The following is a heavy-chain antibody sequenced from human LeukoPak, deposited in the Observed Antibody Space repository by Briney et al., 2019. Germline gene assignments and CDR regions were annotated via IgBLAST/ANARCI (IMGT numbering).Heavy chain of an antibody. Sequence: PGGSLRLSCAASGFTFDDYAMHWVRQAPGQGREWVSGISWNSGSIGYADSVKGRFTISRENAKNSPYLQRNSLRAEETALYYRARAYGDPGPFDYWGQGTLVTVSS. D-gene: IGHD4-17*01. CDR3: ARAYGDPGPFDY. CDR1: GFTFDDYA. V-gene: IGHV3-9*01. CDR2: ISWNSGSI. J-gene: IGHJ4*02.